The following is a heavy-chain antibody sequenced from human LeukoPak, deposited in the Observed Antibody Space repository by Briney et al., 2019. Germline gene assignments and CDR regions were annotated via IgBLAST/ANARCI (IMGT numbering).Heavy chain of an antibody. J-gene: IGHJ4*02. V-gene: IGHV4-39*02. CDR1: GGSISSSSYY. CDR3: AREGGRYCSSTSCPMGY. CDR2: IYYSGSA. Sequence: SETLSLTCTVSGGSISSSSYYWGWIRQPPGKGLEWIGSIYYSGSAYYNPSLKSRVTMFVDTSKNQFSLKLSSVTAADTAVYYCAREGGRYCSSTSCPMGYWGQGTLVTVSS. D-gene: IGHD2-2*01.